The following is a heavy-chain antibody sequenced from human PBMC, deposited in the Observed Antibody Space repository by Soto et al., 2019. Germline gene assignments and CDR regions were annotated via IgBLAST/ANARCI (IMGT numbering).Heavy chain of an antibody. J-gene: IGHJ6*02. D-gene: IGHD3-10*01. Sequence: PGGSLRLSCAASGFTFSSYGMHWVRQAPGKGLEWVAVIWYDGSNKYYADSVKGRFTISRDNSKNTLYLQMNSLRAEDTAVYYCARVPRSGKYYYYYGMDVWGQGTTVTVSS. V-gene: IGHV3-33*01. CDR1: GFTFSSYG. CDR2: IWYDGSNK. CDR3: ARVPRSGKYYYYYGMDV.